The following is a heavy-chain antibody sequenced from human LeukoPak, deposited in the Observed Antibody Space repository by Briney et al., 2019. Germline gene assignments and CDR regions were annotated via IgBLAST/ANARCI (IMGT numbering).Heavy chain of an antibody. CDR1: AFPFSTYV. J-gene: IGHJ4*02. CDR3: AKGGLTTPLHY. V-gene: IGHV3-23*01. CDR2: ISGDGART. D-gene: IGHD1-14*01. Sequence: GRSLRLSCAASAFPFSTYVMSWVRQAPGGGLEWISSISGDGARTYYTNSVKGRLTISRDNPKITLFLQVNSLRVEDTAVYYCAKGGLTTPLHYWGQGTLVTVSS.